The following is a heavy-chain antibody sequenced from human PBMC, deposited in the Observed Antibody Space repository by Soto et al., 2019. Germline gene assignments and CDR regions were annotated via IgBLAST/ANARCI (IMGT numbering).Heavy chain of an antibody. CDR2: IWYDGSNK. D-gene: IGHD3-3*01. CDR3: ARDPRPITIFGMGDYYYYMDV. CDR1: GFTFSSYG. Sequence: GGSLRLSCAASGFTFSSYGMHWVRQAPGKGLEWVAVIWYDGSNKYYADSVKGRFTISRDNSKNTLYLQMNSLRAEDTAVYYCARDPRPITIFGMGDYYYYMDVWGKGTTVTVSS. J-gene: IGHJ6*03. V-gene: IGHV3-33*01.